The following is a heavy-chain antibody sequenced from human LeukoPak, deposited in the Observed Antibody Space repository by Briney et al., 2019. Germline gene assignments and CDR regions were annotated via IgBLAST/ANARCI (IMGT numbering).Heavy chain of an antibody. V-gene: IGHV4-4*07. D-gene: IGHD3-9*01. CDR2: IYTSGST. CDR3: ARESYDILTGYRYYFDY. Sequence: SETLSLTCTVSGGSISSYYWSWIRQPAGKGLEWIGHIYTSGSTNYNPSLKSRVTMSVDTSKNQFSLKLSSVTAADTAVYYCARESYDILTGYRYYFDYWGQGTLVTVSS. CDR1: GGSISSYY. J-gene: IGHJ4*02.